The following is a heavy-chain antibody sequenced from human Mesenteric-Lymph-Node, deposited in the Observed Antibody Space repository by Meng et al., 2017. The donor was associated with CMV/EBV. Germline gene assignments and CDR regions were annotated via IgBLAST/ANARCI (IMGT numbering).Heavy chain of an antibody. J-gene: IGHJ4*02. Sequence: GGSLRLSCAASGFTFSSYEMNWVRQAPGKGLEWVSYISSSGSTIYYADSVKGRFTISRDNAKNSLYLRMNSLRAEDTAVYYCAIADRVVYSSSSIDFDYWGQGTLVTVSS. CDR3: AIADRVVYSSSSIDFDY. D-gene: IGHD6-6*01. CDR2: ISSSGSTI. V-gene: IGHV3-48*03. CDR1: GFTFSSYE.